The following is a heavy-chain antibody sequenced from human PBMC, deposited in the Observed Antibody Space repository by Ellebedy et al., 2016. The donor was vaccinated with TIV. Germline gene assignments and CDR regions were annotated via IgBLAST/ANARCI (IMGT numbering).Heavy chain of an antibody. CDR3: VKDRGDIIRDFDY. J-gene: IGHJ4*02. V-gene: IGHV3-64D*06. Sequence: GGSLRLSCSASGFTFSRYPMHWVRQAPGKGLQYVSAISNNGLDTYYADSVKGRFTISRDSSKNTLYLQMSSLRPEDTAMYYCVKDRGDIIRDFDYWGQGTLVTVSS. CDR2: ISNNGLDT. D-gene: IGHD2-21*02. CDR1: GFTFSRYP.